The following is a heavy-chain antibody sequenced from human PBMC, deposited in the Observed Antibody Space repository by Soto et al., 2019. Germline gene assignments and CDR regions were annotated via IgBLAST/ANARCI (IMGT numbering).Heavy chain of an antibody. CDR2: INSDGSST. Sequence: EVQLVESGGGLVQPGGSLRLSCAASGFTFSSYWMHWVRQAPGKGLVWVSRINSDGSSTSYADSVKGRFTISRDNAKNTLYLQMNSLRAEDTAVYYCARGGLLWFGEYPLDYWGQGTLVTVSS. CDR1: GFTFSSYW. D-gene: IGHD3-10*01. CDR3: ARGGLLWFGEYPLDY. J-gene: IGHJ4*02. V-gene: IGHV3-74*01.